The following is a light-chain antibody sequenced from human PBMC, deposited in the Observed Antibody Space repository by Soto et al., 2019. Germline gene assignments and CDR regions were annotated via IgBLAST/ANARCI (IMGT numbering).Light chain of an antibody. CDR2: GAS. V-gene: IGKV3-15*01. CDR1: QTVASN. CDR3: QQYHNWPPQYT. Sequence: EIVMTQSPASQSVSPGDGATLSCRASQTVASNLAWYQQKPGQGPRLLIHGASTRAAGVPARFSGSGSGTDFTLTISSLQSEVFAVYYCQQYHNWPPQYTFGQGTKLQIK. J-gene: IGKJ2*01.